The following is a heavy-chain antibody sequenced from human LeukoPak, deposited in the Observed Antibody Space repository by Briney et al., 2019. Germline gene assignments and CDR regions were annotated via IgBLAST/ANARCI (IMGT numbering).Heavy chain of an antibody. V-gene: IGHV3-74*03. D-gene: IGHD4-11*01. J-gene: IGHJ4*02. CDR3: VRDDYLSY. CDR1: GFAISNFW. Sequence: PGGSLRLSCAASGFAISNFWMHWVRQRPGKGLVWVARIRYDGGVTMYADSVKGRFIISRDNAKNTLYLQMDSLRVEDTAVYYCVRDDYLSYWGQGALVTVSS. CDR2: IRYDGGVT.